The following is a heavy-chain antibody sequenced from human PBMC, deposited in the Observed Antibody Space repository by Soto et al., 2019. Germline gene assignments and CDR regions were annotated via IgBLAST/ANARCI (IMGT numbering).Heavy chain of an antibody. CDR1: GGSISSGDYY. CDR2: IYYSGST. J-gene: IGHJ6*02. V-gene: IGHV4-30-4*01. CDR3: AREGMDRQYYYYYGMDV. Sequence: TSETLSLTCTVSGGSISSGDYYWSWIRQPPGKGLEWIGYIYYSGSTYYNPSLKSRVTISVDTSKNQFSLKLSSVTAADTAVYYCAREGMDRQYYYYYGMDVWGQGTTVTVSS.